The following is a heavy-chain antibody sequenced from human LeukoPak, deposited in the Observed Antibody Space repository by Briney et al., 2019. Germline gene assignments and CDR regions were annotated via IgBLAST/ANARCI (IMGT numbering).Heavy chain of an antibody. CDR3: TRDGYYDFPYYMDV. J-gene: IGHJ6*03. V-gene: IGHV3-49*04. D-gene: IGHD3-3*01. Sequence: GRSLRLSCTASGFTFGDYAMSWVRQAPGKGLEWVGFIRSKAYGGTTEYAASVKGRFTISRDDSKSIAYLQMNSLKTEDTAVYYCTRDGYYDFPYYMDVWGKGTTVTVSS. CDR2: IRSKAYGGTT. CDR1: GFTFGDYA.